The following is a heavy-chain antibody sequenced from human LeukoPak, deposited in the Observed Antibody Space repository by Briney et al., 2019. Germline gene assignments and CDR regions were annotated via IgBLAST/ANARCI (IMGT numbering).Heavy chain of an antibody. Sequence: SETLSLTCTVSGGSISSYYWSWIRQPPGKGLEWIGYIYYSGSTNYNPSLKSRVTISVDTSKNQFSLKLSSVTAADTAVYYCARNLRRGTMSVDSWGQGTLVTVSS. V-gene: IGHV4-59*01. CDR1: GGSISSYY. CDR2: IYYSGST. D-gene: IGHD3-16*01. J-gene: IGHJ4*02. CDR3: ARNLRRGTMSVDS.